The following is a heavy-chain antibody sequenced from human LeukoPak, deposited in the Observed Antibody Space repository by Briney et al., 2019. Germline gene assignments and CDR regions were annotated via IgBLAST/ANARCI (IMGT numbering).Heavy chain of an antibody. CDR1: GGSISSSSYY. J-gene: IGHJ4*02. CDR2: IYYSGST. D-gene: IGHD4-17*01. CDR3: ARRGTSSGTRNYGDYIDY. Sequence: SDTLSLTCTVSGGSISSSSYYWGWIRQPPGKGLEWIGRIYYSGSTYYNPSLKSRVTISVDTSKNQFSLKLSSVTAADTAVYYCARRGTSSGTRNYGDYIDYWGQGTLVTVSS. V-gene: IGHV4-39*01.